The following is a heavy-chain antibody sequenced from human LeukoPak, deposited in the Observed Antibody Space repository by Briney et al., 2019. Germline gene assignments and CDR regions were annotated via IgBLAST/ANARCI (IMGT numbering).Heavy chain of an antibody. CDR2: IIPVFGTG. D-gene: IGHD1-26*01. Sequence: SVSVSCKASGGTFSSYAIGWVRQAPGQGLEWMGGIIPVFGTGNYAQKFQGRVAITADEFTNTVYMDLIRLRSEDTAVYYCAKYGGTYHLPDYWGQGTLVTVSS. CDR3: AKYGGTYHLPDY. V-gene: IGHV1-69*13. J-gene: IGHJ4*02. CDR1: GGTFSSYA.